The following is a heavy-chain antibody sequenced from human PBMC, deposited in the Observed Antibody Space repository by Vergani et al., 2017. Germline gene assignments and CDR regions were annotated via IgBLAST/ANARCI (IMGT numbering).Heavy chain of an antibody. CDR3: ARGGTTGDRSKYYYYYRDV. J-gene: IGHJ6*03. D-gene: IGHD7-27*01. CDR1: GGSISSYY. CDR2: IYYSGST. V-gene: IGHV4-59*01. Sequence: QVQLQESGPGLVKPSETLSLTCTVSGGSISSYYWSWIRQPPGKGLEWIGYIYYSGSTNYNPSLKSRVTISVDTSKNQFSLKLSSVTAADPAVYYCARGGTTGDRSKYYYYYRDVWCKGP.